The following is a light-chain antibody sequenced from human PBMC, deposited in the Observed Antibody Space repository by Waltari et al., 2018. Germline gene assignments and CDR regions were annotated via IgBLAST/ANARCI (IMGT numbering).Light chain of an antibody. J-gene: IGLJ2*01. V-gene: IGLV1-40*01. CDR2: GNS. Sequence: QSVLTQPPSVSGAPGQRVTISCTGSSSNIGAGYDVSWYQHLPGKAPKLLIYGNSNRPSGVPDRISGSQSGTSASLAITGLQAEDEADYYCQSYDSSLGGSVFGGGTKLTVL. CDR3: QSYDSSLGGSV. CDR1: SSNIGAGYD.